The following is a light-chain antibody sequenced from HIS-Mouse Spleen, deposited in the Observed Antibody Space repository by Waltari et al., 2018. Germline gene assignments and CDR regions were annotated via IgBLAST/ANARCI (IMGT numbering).Light chain of an antibody. J-gene: IGLJ2*01. CDR3: QAWDSSYSV. V-gene: IGLV3-1*01. CDR2: QDS. Sequence: SYELTQPPSVSVSPGQTASITCSGVKLGDNYACWYQQKPGQSPVLVIYQDSKRPSGIPERFSGSNSGNTATLTISGTQAMDEADYYCQAWDSSYSVFGGGTKLTVL. CDR1: KLGDNY.